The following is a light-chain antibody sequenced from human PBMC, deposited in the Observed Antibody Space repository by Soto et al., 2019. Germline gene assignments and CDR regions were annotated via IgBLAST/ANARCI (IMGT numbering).Light chain of an antibody. CDR2: DVS. CDR1: IDDVTAYYR. J-gene: IGLJ1*01. CDR3: SVYTRTSTNV. V-gene: IGLV2-18*01. Sequence: QSALTQPPSVSGSPGQSVTISCSGTIDDVTAYYRVSWYQQTPGTAPNLMIYDVSNRPSGVPDRFSGSRSGNTASLTISGLQAEDEGDYYCSVYTRTSTNVFGTGTKLTVL.